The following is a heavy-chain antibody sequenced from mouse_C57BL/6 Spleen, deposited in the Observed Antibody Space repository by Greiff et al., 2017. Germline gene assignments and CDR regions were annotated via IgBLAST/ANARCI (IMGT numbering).Heavy chain of an antibody. CDR1: GYAFSSSW. Sequence: QVQLQQSGPELVKPGASVKISCKASGYAFSSSWMNWVKQRPGKGLEWIGRIYPGDGDTNYNGKFKGKATLTADKSSSTAYMQLSSLTSEDSAVYFCATYYGSPHWFAYWGQGTLVTVSA. D-gene: IGHD1-1*01. CDR3: ATYYGSPHWFAY. V-gene: IGHV1-82*01. CDR2: IYPGDGDT. J-gene: IGHJ3*01.